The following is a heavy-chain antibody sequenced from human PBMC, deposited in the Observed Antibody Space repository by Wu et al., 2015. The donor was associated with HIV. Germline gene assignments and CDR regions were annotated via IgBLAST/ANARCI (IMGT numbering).Heavy chain of an antibody. CDR3: ARGGHRRLYDSSGYYFEY. Sequence: QVQLVQSGAEVKKPGSSVRVSCKTSGGTFSRNSFSWVRQARGQGLEWMGRIIPVFHTTNYAQNFQGRVSITADESTSTAYMELSSLRSVDTAVYYCARGGHRRLYDSSGYYFEYWAREHWSPSPQ. V-gene: IGHV1-69*13. CDR1: GGTFSRNS. CDR2: IIPVFHTT. J-gene: IGHJ4*02. D-gene: IGHD3-22*01.